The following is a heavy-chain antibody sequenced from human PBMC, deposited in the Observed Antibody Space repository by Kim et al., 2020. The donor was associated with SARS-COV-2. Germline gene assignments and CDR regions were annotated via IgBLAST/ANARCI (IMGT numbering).Heavy chain of an antibody. D-gene: IGHD1-26*01. Sequence: GESLKIFCKGSGYSFTNYWIGWVRQMPGKDLEWMGMIYPGDSETRYSPFFQGQVTISADKSISTAYLQWSSLKASDTAMYYCARQWEQYYDYWGQGTLVTVSS. CDR3: ARQWEQYYDY. CDR2: IYPGDSET. V-gene: IGHV5-51*01. CDR1: GYSFTNYW. J-gene: IGHJ4*02.